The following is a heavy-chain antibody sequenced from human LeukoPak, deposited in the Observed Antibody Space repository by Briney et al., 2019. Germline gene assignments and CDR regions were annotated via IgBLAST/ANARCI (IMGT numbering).Heavy chain of an antibody. D-gene: IGHD6-19*01. Sequence: GGSLRLSCAASGFTFSSYAMSWVRQAPGKGLEWVGRIKSKTDGGTTDYAAPVKGRFTISRDDSKNTLYLQMNSLKTEDTAVYYCTTDRIVRGWFSQRDAFDIWGQGTMVTVSS. CDR1: GFTFSSYA. J-gene: IGHJ3*02. CDR3: TTDRIVRGWFSQRDAFDI. V-gene: IGHV3-15*01. CDR2: IKSKTDGGTT.